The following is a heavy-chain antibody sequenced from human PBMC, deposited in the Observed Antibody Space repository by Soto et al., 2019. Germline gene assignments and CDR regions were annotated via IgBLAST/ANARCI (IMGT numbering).Heavy chain of an antibody. J-gene: IGHJ4*02. CDR2: INTYNGNT. CDR1: GYTFINYG. D-gene: IGHD4-17*01. V-gene: IGHV1-18*01. CDR3: ARFLTVTTEDDY. Sequence: QVQLVQSGAEVKKPGASVKVSCKASGYTFINYGISWARQAPGQGLEWMGWINTYNGNTNYAQKVQGRVTMTTDTTTRRAYMELRSLTSDDTAVYYCARFLTVTTEDDYWGQGTLVTVSS.